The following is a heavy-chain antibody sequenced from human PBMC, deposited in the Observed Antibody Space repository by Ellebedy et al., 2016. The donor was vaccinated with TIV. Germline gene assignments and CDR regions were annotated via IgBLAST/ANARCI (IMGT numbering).Heavy chain of an antibody. D-gene: IGHD4-17*01. V-gene: IGHV3-7*01. CDR2: INQDGSEK. CDR3: ATDGSYGDYLSPTHAFVI. CDR1: GFSFTSYW. Sequence: GGSLRLSCGASGFSFTSYWMSWVRQAPGKRLEWVANINQDGSEKYYVDSVKGRFTISRDNAKNSLYLQMNSLRAEDTAVYYCATDGSYGDYLSPTHAFVIWGQGTMVTVSS. J-gene: IGHJ3*02.